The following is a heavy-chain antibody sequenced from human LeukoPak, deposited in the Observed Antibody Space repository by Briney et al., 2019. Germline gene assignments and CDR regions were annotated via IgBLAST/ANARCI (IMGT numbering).Heavy chain of an antibody. V-gene: IGHV3-21*01. CDR3: ASQPGYSSGWYYFDY. CDR2: ISGSSSYI. J-gene: IGHJ4*02. Sequence: GGSLRLSCAASGFTFSSYSMNWVRQAPGKGLEWVSSISGSSSYIYYADSVKGRFTISRDNAKNSLYLQMNSLRAEDTAVYYCASQPGYSSGWYYFDYWGQGTLVTVSS. CDR1: GFTFSSYS. D-gene: IGHD6-19*01.